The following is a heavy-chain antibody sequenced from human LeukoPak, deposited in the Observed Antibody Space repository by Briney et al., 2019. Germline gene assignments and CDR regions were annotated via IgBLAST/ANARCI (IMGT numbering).Heavy chain of an antibody. J-gene: IGHJ3*02. CDR2: IYYSGST. V-gene: IGHV4-59*01. Sequence: SETLSLTCTVSGGSISSYYWSWIRQPPGKGLEWIGYIYYSGSTNYNPPLKSRVTISVDTSKNQFSLKLSSVTAADTAVYYCASNSYSSSWNAFDIWGQGTMVTVSS. CDR3: ASNSYSSSWNAFDI. D-gene: IGHD6-13*01. CDR1: GGSISSYY.